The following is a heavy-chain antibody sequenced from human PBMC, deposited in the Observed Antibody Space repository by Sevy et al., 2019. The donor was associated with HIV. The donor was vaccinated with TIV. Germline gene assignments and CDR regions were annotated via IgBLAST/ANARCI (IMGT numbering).Heavy chain of an antibody. V-gene: IGHV3-23*01. Sequence: GGSLRLSCAASGFTFSSYAMSWVRQAPGKGLEWVSAISGSGGSTYYADSVKGRFTISRDNSKNTLYLQMNSLRAEDTAVYYCAKAHRSSSWAYYYYYYMDVWGKGTTVTVSS. CDR3: AKAHRSSSWAYYYYYYMDV. J-gene: IGHJ6*03. D-gene: IGHD6-13*01. CDR1: GFTFSSYA. CDR2: ISGSGGST.